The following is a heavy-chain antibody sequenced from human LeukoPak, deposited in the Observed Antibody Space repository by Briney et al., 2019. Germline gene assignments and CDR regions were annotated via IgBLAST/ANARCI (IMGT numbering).Heavy chain of an antibody. J-gene: IGHJ4*02. V-gene: IGHV3-48*04. CDR2: ISGSSSTI. Sequence: GGSLRLSCAASGFTFSIYSINWVRQAPGKGLVWISYISGSSSTIYYADSVKGRFTISRDNAKNSLYLQMNSLRAEDTAVYYCARDSYYDRRYFDYWGQGTLVTVSS. D-gene: IGHD3-22*01. CDR1: GFTFSIYS. CDR3: ARDSYYDRRYFDY.